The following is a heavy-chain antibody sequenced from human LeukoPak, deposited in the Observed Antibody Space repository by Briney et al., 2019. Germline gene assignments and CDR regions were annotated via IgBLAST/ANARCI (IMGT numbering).Heavy chain of an antibody. V-gene: IGHV1-2*02. CDR1: GYTFTGYY. D-gene: IGHD3-10*01. J-gene: IGHJ4*01. CDR2: INPNSGGT. CDR3: ARGGSGSGYLYYFDY. Sequence: GASVKVSCKASGYTFTGYYVHWVRQAPGQGLEWMGWINPNSGGTNYAQKFQGRVTMTRDTSISTAYMELSRLRSDDTAVYYCARGGSGSGYLYYFDYWGQGTLVSVSS.